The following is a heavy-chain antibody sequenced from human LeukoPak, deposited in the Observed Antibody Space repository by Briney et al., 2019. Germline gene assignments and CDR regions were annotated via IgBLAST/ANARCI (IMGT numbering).Heavy chain of an antibody. CDR2: ISSSSSTI. CDR1: GFTFSSYS. V-gene: IGHV3-48*04. CDR3: ARDSLRGYSGYDYGEGLQAYYFDY. Sequence: GGSLRLSCAASGFTFSSYSMNWVRQAPGKGLEWVSYISSSSSTIYYADSVKGRFTISRDNAKNSLYLQMNSLRAEDTAVYYCARDSLRGYSGYDYGEGLQAYYFDYWGQGTLVTVSS. J-gene: IGHJ4*02. D-gene: IGHD5-12*01.